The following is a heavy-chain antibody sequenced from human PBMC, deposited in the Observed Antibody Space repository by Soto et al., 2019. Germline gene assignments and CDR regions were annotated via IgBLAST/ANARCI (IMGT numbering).Heavy chain of an antibody. J-gene: IGHJ6*02. V-gene: IGHV5-51*01. CDR1: GYSFTSYW. CDR3: ARQGGQQLVHYYYFFYGMDV. Sequence: GEPLNISCKGSGYSFTSYWIGWVRQMPGKGLEWMGIIYPGDSDTRYSPSFQGQVTISADKSISTAYLQWSSLKASDTAMYYCARQGGQQLVHYYYFFYGMDVWGQGTTVTVSS. CDR2: IYPGDSDT. D-gene: IGHD6-13*01.